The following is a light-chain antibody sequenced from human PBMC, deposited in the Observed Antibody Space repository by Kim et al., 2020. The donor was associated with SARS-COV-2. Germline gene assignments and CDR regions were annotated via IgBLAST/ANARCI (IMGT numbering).Light chain of an antibody. J-gene: IGKJ1*01. V-gene: IGKV1-5*01. Sequence: DIQMTQSPSTLSASVGDSVTITCRASESVSYWLAWYQQKPGKAPKLLIYDASSLQTGVASRFSGSGSGTEFTLTITSLQPDDFAVYYCQQYKTYSWTFDPGTKLEI. CDR2: DAS. CDR3: QQYKTYSWT. CDR1: ESVSYW.